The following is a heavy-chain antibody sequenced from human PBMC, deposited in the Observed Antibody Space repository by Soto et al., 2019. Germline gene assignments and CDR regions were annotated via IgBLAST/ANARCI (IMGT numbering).Heavy chain of an antibody. V-gene: IGHV4-59*08. D-gene: IGHD3-3*01. J-gene: IGHJ6*03. CDR2: IYYSGST. Sequence: SETLSLTCPVSGCSISSYYWSWIRQPPGKGLEWIGYIYYSGSTNYNPSLKSRVTISVDTSKNQFSLKLSSVTAADTAVYYCARHVSYDFWSGYYPDYYYMDVWGKGTTVTV. CDR1: GCSISSYY. CDR3: ARHVSYDFWSGYYPDYYYMDV.